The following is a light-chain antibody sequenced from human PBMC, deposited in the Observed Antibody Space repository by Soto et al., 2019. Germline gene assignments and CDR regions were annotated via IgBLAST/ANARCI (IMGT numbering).Light chain of an antibody. Sequence: DIVLTQSPDTLSLSPGDSATLSFSARQGIGRYLAWFQQKPRQAPRLLIYDASTRATGIPARSSRSGSGTDFTLSPSSLGPEDCAVLYCHQLSYWLFIVVPGTKV. CDR2: DAS. J-gene: IGKJ3*01. CDR3: HQLSYWLFI. V-gene: IGKV3-11*01. CDR1: QGIGRY.